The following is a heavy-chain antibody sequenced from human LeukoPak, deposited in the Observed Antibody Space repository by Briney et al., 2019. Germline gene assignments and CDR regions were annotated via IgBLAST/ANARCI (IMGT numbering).Heavy chain of an antibody. J-gene: IGHJ5*02. CDR3: AREVKREELWFDP. Sequence: ASVKVSCKASGYTFTSYAMHWVRQAPGQGLEWMGWINAGNGNTKYSQKFQGRVTITRDTSASTAYMELSSLRSEDTAVYYCAREVKREELWFDPWGQGTLVTVSS. V-gene: IGHV1-3*01. CDR2: INAGNGNT. CDR1: GYTFTSYA. D-gene: IGHD4-23*01.